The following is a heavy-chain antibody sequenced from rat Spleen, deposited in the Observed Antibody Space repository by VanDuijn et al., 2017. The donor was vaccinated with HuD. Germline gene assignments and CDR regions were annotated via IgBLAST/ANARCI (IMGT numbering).Heavy chain of an antibody. CDR2: ISSDGDNT. CDR1: GLSLTSNS. V-gene: IGHV5S13*01. D-gene: IGHD4-3*01. CDR3: ARLGGLRSWFAY. Sequence: VQLKESGPGLVQPSQTLSLTCTVSGLSLTSNSVSWIRQPPGKGLEWVASISSDGDNTYYRASVKGRFTISRDNEKNTLYLQMDSLRSEDTATYYCARLGGLRSWFAYWGQGTLVTVSS. J-gene: IGHJ3*01.